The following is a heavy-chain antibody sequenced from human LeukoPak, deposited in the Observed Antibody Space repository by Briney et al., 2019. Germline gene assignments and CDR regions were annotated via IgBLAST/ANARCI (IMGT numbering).Heavy chain of an antibody. CDR2: INTDGSSL. Sequence: GGSLRLSCAASGFTFSSYWMYWVRQAPGKGPVWVARINTDGSSLNYADSVKGRFTISRDNAKNTLYLQMNSLGAEDTAVYYCARRINYYDSSGYYYVRYFDSWGQGTLVAVSS. D-gene: IGHD3-22*01. J-gene: IGHJ4*02. CDR3: ARRINYYDSSGYYYVRYFDS. V-gene: IGHV3-74*01. CDR1: GFTFSSYW.